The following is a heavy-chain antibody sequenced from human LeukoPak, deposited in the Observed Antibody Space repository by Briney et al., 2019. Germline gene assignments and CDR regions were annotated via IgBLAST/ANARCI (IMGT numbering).Heavy chain of an antibody. CDR3: AKVRRSSGYLMSDFDY. Sequence: GGSLRLSCAASGFTFSSYAINWVRQAPGKGLEWVSAINGRGGSTYYADSVKGRFTISRDNSKNTLYLQMNSLGADDTAVYYCAKVRRSSGYLMSDFDYWGQGTLVTVSS. J-gene: IGHJ4*02. D-gene: IGHD6-19*01. CDR2: INGRGGST. CDR1: GFTFSSYA. V-gene: IGHV3-23*01.